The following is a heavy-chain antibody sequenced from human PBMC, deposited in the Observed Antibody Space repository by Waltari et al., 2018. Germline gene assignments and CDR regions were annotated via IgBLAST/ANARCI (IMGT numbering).Heavy chain of an antibody. J-gene: IGHJ4*02. D-gene: IGHD1-26*01. V-gene: IGHV1-18*01. CDR3: ERQYISGSYCDY. Sequence: QVQLVQSGAEVKKPGSSVKVSCKASGGTFSSYAISWVRQAPGQGLEWMGRISGYNGNTHYAQKFQDRITMTTDTAANTAYMELRSLKSDDTAMYYCERQYISGSYCDYWGQGTLVTVSS. CDR1: GGTFSSYA. CDR2: ISGYNGNT.